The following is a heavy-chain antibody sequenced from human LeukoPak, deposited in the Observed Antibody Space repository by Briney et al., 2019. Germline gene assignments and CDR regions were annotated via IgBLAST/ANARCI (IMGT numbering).Heavy chain of an antibody. J-gene: IGHJ6*03. D-gene: IGHD3-10*01. CDR2: ICTIGST. CDR1: GGSLSSGIYY. Sequence: PSETLSLTCTVSGGSLSSGIYYWSWLRQPAGPGLEWIGRICTIGSTNYNPSLKSRVTISVDTSKNQFSLKLSSVTAADTAVYYCRGSGSPSYYYYYMDVWGKGGTVTVSS. V-gene: IGHV4-61*02. CDR3: RGSGSPSYYYYYMDV.